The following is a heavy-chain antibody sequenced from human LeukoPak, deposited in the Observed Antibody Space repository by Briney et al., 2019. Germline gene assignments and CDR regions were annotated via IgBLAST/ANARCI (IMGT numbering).Heavy chain of an antibody. D-gene: IGHD3-22*01. V-gene: IGHV4-61*01. CDR1: GGSVSSGSYY. J-gene: IGHJ4*02. CDR3: ARGYYDSSGYFDY. CDR2: IYYSGST. Sequence: SETLSLTCTVSGGSVSSGSYYWSWIRQPPGKGLEWIGYIYYSGSTNYNPSLKSRATISVDTSKNQFSLKLSSVTAADTAVYYCARGYYDSSGYFDYWGQGTLVTVSS.